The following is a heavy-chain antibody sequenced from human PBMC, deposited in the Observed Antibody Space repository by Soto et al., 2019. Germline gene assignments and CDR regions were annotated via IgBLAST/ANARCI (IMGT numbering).Heavy chain of an antibody. J-gene: IGHJ4*02. CDR3: ARDLEPTHSSVAAAYDY. V-gene: IGHV1-18*04. CDR1: GYTFTSYG. D-gene: IGHD6-25*01. Sequence: QIQLVQSGAEVKKPGASVKVSCKASGYTFTSYGISWVRQAPGQGLEWMGWISAYNGNTNYAQKLQGRVTMTTDTSTSTAYMELRSLRSDDTAVYYCARDLEPTHSSVAAAYDYWGQGTLVTVSS. CDR2: ISAYNGNT.